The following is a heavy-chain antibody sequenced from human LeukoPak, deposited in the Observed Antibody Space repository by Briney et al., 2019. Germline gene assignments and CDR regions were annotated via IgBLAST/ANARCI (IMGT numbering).Heavy chain of an antibody. D-gene: IGHD3-3*01. CDR3: AREGGFYRPLDY. CDR1: GGSVTSTNW. Sequence: PSGTLSLTCGVSGGSVTSTNWWTWVRQPPGKGLEWIGEVHLDGRTNYNPSLKSRLTMSVDLSENHISLRLTSVTAADTAVYYCAREGGFYRPLDYSGQGTLVTVSS. J-gene: IGHJ4*02. V-gene: IGHV4-4*02. CDR2: VHLDGRT.